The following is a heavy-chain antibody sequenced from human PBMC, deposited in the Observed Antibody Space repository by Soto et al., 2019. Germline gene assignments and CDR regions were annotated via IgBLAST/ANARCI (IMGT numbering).Heavy chain of an antibody. Sequence: EVQLVESGGALVQPGGSLRLSCAASGFTFNSYWMRWVRQAPGKGLEWVANINEDGSEKFYVDSVKGRFTISRDNAKNSLYLQMNSLRAEDTAVYYCARSVAYSFDSWGQGTLVTVSS. D-gene: IGHD2-21*01. CDR3: ARSVAYSFDS. J-gene: IGHJ5*01. V-gene: IGHV3-7*01. CDR2: INEDGSEK. CDR1: GFTFNSYW.